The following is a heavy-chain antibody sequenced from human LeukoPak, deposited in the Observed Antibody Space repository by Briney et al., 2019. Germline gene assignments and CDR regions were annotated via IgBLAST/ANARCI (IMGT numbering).Heavy chain of an antibody. Sequence: ASVKVSCKASGYNFLRFGISWVRQAPGQGLEWMGWISGYSGYTNYAQKFQDRVSMTTDTSTNTAYMEVRSLRSDDTAVYYCARDARAAAGTPFRYWGQGTLVTVSS. D-gene: IGHD6-13*01. CDR1: GYNFLRFG. V-gene: IGHV1-18*01. J-gene: IGHJ4*02. CDR3: ARDARAAAGTPFRY. CDR2: ISGYSGYT.